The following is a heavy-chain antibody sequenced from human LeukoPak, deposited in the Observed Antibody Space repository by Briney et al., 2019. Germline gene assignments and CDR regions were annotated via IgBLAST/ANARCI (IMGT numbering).Heavy chain of an antibody. D-gene: IGHD2-8*02. Sequence: SETLSLTCAVSGGSISSYYWSWIRQPPGKGLEWIAYISDIGSINYNPSLKSRVTISLDTSKNQFSLKLSSVTAADTAVYYCAGHHPRNTVDFWGQGTLVTVSS. V-gene: IGHV4-59*08. CDR2: ISDIGSI. CDR3: AGHHPRNTVDF. J-gene: IGHJ4*02. CDR1: GGSISSYY.